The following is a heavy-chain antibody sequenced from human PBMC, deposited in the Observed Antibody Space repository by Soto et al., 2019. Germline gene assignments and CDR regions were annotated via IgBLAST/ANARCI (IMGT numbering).Heavy chain of an antibody. V-gene: IGHV3-53*04. CDR2: IYSGGST. Sequence: GGSLRLSCAASGFTFSSYYMSWVRQAPGKGLEWVSVIYSGGSTNYADSVKGRFTISRHNSKNTLYLQMNSLRAEDTAVYYCARGPGEAARGYAFDIWGQGTMVTVSS. CDR3: ARGPGEAARGYAFDI. J-gene: IGHJ3*02. CDR1: GFTFSSYY. D-gene: IGHD6-6*01.